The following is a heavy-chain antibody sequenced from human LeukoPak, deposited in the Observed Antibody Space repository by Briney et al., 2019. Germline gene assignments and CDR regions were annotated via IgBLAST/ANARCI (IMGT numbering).Heavy chain of an antibody. D-gene: IGHD6-13*01. V-gene: IGHV3-30*18. CDR1: GFTFSSYG. CDR3: AKDLRYSSSWYPAPGYYGMDV. Sequence: PGRSLRLSCAASGFTFSSYGMHWVRQAPSKGLEWVAVISYDGSNKYYADSVKGRFTISRDNSKNTLYLQMNSLRAEDTAVYYCAKDLRYSSSWYPAPGYYGMDVWGKGTTVTVSS. J-gene: IGHJ6*04. CDR2: ISYDGSNK.